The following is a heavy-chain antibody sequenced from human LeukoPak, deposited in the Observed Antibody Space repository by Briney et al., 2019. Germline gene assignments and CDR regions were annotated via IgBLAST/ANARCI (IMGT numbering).Heavy chain of an antibody. CDR1: GGSISSYY. CDR3: ARHYYDSSGYYYLDY. CDR2: IYYSGST. Sequence: PSETLSLTCTVSGGSISSYYWSWIRQPPGKGLEWIGYIYYSGSTNYNPSLKSRVTISVDTSKNQFSLKLSSVTAADTAVYYCARHYYDSSGYYYLDYWGQGTLVTVSS. D-gene: IGHD3-22*01. J-gene: IGHJ4*02. V-gene: IGHV4-59*08.